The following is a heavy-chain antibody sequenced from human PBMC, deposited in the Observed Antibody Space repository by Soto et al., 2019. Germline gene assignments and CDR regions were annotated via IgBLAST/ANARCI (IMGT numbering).Heavy chain of an antibody. J-gene: IGHJ5*02. V-gene: IGHV4-34*01. D-gene: IGHD3-10*01. CDR1: GGSFSGYY. CDR2: INHSGST. CDR3: ARCGWFGEFRT. Sequence: QVQLQQWGAGLLKPSETLSLTCAVYGGSFSGYYWSWIRQPPGKGLEWIGEINHSGSTNYNPSLKSRVTISVDTSKNQFSLKLSSVTAADTAVYYCARCGWFGEFRTWGQGTLVTVSS.